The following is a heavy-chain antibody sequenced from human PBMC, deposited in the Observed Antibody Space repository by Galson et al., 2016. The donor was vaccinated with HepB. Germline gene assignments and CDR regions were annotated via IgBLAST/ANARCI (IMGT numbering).Heavy chain of an antibody. D-gene: IGHD2-15*01. CDR3: ARHFDCSTSSCYLDY. CDR2: IYPGNSDT. Sequence: QSGAEVKKPGESLKISCEGSGYSFTKYWIGWVRQMPGGGLEWMAIIYPGNSDTRYSPSFQGQVTISADKSTSTAYLQWNSLKASDTAMYYCARHFDCSTSSCYLDYWGRGTLVTVSS. CDR1: GYSFTKYW. V-gene: IGHV5-51*01. J-gene: IGHJ4*02.